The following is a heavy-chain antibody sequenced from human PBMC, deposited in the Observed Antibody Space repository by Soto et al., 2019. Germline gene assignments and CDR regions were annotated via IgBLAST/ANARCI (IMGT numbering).Heavy chain of an antibody. D-gene: IGHD5-18*01. V-gene: IGHV4-59*08. CDR1: GGSISSDS. CDR2: IHSGST. Sequence: SETLSLTCTVSGGSISSDSWNWIRQPPGKGLEWIGYIHSGSTNYNASLRSRVTISVDTSKNQFSLKLSSVTAADTAVYYCARHRYSYGVYYFDYWGQGTLVTVSS. J-gene: IGHJ4*02. CDR3: ARHRYSYGVYYFDY.